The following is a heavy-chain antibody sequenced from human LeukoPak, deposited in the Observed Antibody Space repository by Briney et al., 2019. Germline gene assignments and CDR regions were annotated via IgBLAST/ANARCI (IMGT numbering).Heavy chain of an antibody. CDR1: GFTFSSDS. V-gene: IGHV3-23*01. CDR3: ARHSPSVVTPYFDY. CDR2: SSGGGGST. Sequence: GGSLRLSCAASGFTFSSDSMSWVRQGPGKVLDLVSGSSGGGGSTHYADSVKGRFTISRDNSKNTLYLQLNSLRVEDTAVYYCARHSPSVVTPYFDYWGQGTLVTVSS. J-gene: IGHJ4*02. D-gene: IGHD3-22*01.